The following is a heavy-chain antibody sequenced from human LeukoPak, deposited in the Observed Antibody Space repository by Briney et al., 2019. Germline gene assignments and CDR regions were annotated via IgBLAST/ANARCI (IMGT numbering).Heavy chain of an antibody. CDR2: ISGSGGST. Sequence: PGGSLRLSCAASGFTFSSYAMSWVRQAPGKGLEWVSAISGSGGSTYYADSVKGRFTLSRDNSRNTLDLQMNSLRAEDTAVYYCARESRAIVAFDYWGQGTLVTVSS. V-gene: IGHV3-23*01. CDR1: GFTFSSYA. CDR3: ARESRAIVAFDY. J-gene: IGHJ4*02. D-gene: IGHD2-15*01.